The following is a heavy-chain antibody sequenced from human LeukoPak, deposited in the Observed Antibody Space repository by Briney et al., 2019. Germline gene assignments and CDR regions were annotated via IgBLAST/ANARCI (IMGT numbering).Heavy chain of an antibody. CDR1: GYTFINYG. D-gene: IGHD5-12*01. Sequence: VSVKVSCKASGYTFINYGVTWVRQAPGQGLEWMGXXXASNGNTNYAQXXQGRVTMTTETSTSTAYMELRSLRSDDTAVYYCARALSRGYSGYDYGLGYWGQGTLVTVSS. CDR2: XXASNGNT. J-gene: IGHJ4*02. CDR3: ARALSRGYSGYDYGLGY. V-gene: IGHV1-18*01.